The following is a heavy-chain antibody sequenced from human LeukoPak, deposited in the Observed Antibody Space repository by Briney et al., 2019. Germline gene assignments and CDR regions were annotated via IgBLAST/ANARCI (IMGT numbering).Heavy chain of an antibody. CDR2: IYYSGST. V-gene: IGHV4-39*01. Sequence: SETLSLTCTVSGGSISSSSYYWGWIRQPPGKGLEWIGSIYYSGSTYYNPSLKSRVTISVDTSKNQFSLKLSSVTAADTAVYYCASWGWGDIVVVPAATVAFDIWGQGTMVTVSS. J-gene: IGHJ3*02. D-gene: IGHD2-2*01. CDR1: GGSISSSSYY. CDR3: ASWGWGDIVVVPAATVAFDI.